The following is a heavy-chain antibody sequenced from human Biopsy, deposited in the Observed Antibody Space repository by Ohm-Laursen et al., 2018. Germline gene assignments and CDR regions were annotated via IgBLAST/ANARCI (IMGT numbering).Heavy chain of an antibody. CDR1: GGTFSNYG. D-gene: IGHD6-6*01. Sequence: SVKVFCKAPGGTFSNYGVNWARQDPGQGLEWQGVKIAILGTGNYAQKFQDRVTVAADTSTSTVYMELSSLRSEDTAVYYCARVLGKVGSSPKYFDYWGQGTLVTVSS. CDR3: ARVLGKVGSSPKYFDY. J-gene: IGHJ4*02. CDR2: KIAILGTG. V-gene: IGHV1-69*06.